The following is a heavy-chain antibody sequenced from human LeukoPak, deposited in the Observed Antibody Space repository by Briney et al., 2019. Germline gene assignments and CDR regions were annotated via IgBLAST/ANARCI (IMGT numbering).Heavy chain of an antibody. CDR2: ISAYNGNT. Sequence: ASVTVSFKASGYTFTSYGISWVRQAPGQGLEWMGWISAYNGNTSYAQKLQGRVTMTTDTSTSTAYMELTSLRSDDTAVYYCARNREFSWPTSFDYWGQGTLVTVSS. CDR1: GYTFTSYG. CDR3: ARNREFSWPTSFDY. J-gene: IGHJ4*02. V-gene: IGHV1-18*04. D-gene: IGHD6-13*01.